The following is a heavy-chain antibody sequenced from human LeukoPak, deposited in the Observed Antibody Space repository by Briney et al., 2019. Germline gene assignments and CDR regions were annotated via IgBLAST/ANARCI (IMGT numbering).Heavy chain of an antibody. CDR1: GYTFTSYG. J-gene: IGHJ4*02. CDR2: ISAYNGNT. Sequence: GASVKVSCKASGYTFTSYGISWVRQAPGQGLEWMGWISAYNGNTNYAQKLQGRVTMTTDTSTSTAYMELRSLTSDDTAVYYCARDRGPHDSRGSPSFDYWGQGTMATVSP. D-gene: IGHD3-22*01. V-gene: IGHV1-18*01. CDR3: ARDRGPHDSRGSPSFDY.